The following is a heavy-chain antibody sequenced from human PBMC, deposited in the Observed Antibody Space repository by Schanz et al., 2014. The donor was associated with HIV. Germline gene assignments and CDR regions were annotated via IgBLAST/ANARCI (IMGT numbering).Heavy chain of an antibody. CDR3: AQTGDSSGYYYVPLGY. CDR2: MRGSDDST. D-gene: IGHD3-22*01. CDR1: GFTFSTYA. V-gene: IGHV3-23*01. Sequence: EVKLSESGGGLVQPGGSLRLSCVASGFTFSTYAMSWVRQAPGKGLEWVSGMRGSDDSTFYADSVKGRFTISRDNSKNTLYFQMNSLRAEDTAIYYCAQTGDSSGYYYVPLGYWGQGTLVTVSS. J-gene: IGHJ4*02.